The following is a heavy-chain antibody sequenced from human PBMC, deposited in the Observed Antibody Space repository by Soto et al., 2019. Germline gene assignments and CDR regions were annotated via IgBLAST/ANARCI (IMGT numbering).Heavy chain of an antibody. D-gene: IGHD2-2*01. V-gene: IGHV4-4*02. CDR2: VHISGHS. Sequence: FVHQTPVKGLEWIAEVHISGHSNYNPSLRSRVSVSIDSSKNQFYLNLNSVTAADTAIYYCARVRQGCSANSCDFAPLGQGTPVTVSS. CDR3: ARVRQGCSANSCDFAP. J-gene: IGHJ5*01.